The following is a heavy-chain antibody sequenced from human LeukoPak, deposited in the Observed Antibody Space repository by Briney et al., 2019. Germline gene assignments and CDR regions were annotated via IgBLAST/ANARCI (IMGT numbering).Heavy chain of an antibody. CDR3: AKGYCSSTSCSLDY. CDR1: GFTFSSYG. CDR2: ISYDGSNK. Sequence: GGSLRLSCAASGFTFSSYGMHWVRQAPGKGLEWVAVISYDGSNKYYADSVKGRFTISRDNSKNKLYLQMNSLRAEDTAVYYCAKGYCSSTSCSLDYWGQGTLVTVSS. D-gene: IGHD2-2*01. J-gene: IGHJ4*02. V-gene: IGHV3-30*18.